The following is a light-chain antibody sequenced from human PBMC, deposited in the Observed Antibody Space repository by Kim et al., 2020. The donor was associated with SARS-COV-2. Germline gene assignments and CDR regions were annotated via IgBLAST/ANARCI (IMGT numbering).Light chain of an antibody. J-gene: IGKJ2*01. CDR1: QSVNTN. CDR3: QEYNSWTPYN. V-gene: IGKV3-15*01. CDR2: GAS. Sequence: VFPGEGAALSCRASQSVNTNLAWYQQRPRQAPRLLIFGASTRATGIPARFSGSGSGTEFTLTISSLQSEDFAVYYCQEYNSWTPYNFGLGTKLEI.